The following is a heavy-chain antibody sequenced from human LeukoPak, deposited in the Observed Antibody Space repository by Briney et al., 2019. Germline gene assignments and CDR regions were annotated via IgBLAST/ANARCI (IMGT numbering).Heavy chain of an antibody. CDR3: ARGRGGATTGLDH. CDR2: INSNSGAR. J-gene: IGHJ4*02. CDR1: GYTFNDYY. V-gene: IGHV1-2*02. D-gene: IGHD1-26*01. Sequence: ASVKVSCNAAGYTFNDYYMHWVRQAPGQGLESMGLINSNSGARNYAQKFQSRVTMSRDTSINTAYMELSRLTSDDTAVYYCARGRGGATTGLDHWGQGALVTVSS.